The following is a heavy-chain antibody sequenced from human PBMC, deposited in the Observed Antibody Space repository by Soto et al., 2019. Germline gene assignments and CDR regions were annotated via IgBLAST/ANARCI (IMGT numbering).Heavy chain of an antibody. V-gene: IGHV4-30-4*01. D-gene: IGHD6-25*01. J-gene: IGHJ6*02. CDR3: ARDRRLPHGSLNYYYGMDV. CDR2: IYYSGST. Sequence: SETLSLTCTVSGGSISSGDYYWSWIRQPPGKGLEWIGYIYYSGSTYYNPSLKSRVTISVDTSKNQFSLKLSSVTAADTAVYYCARDRRLPHGSLNYYYGMDVWGQGTTVTVSS. CDR1: GGSISSGDYY.